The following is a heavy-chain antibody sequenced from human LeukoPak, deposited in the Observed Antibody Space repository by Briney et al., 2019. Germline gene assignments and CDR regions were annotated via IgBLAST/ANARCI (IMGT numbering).Heavy chain of an antibody. CDR3: ARGITGITAAGSE. CDR2: IYYSGST. D-gene: IGHD6-13*01. CDR1: GGSISSYY. V-gene: IGHV4-59*08. J-gene: IGHJ4*02. Sequence: SETLSFTCTVSGGSISSYYWSWIRQPPGKGLEWIGYIYYSGSTNYNPSLKSRVTISVDTSKNQFSLKLSSVTAADTAVYYCARGITGITAAGSEWGQGTLVTVSS.